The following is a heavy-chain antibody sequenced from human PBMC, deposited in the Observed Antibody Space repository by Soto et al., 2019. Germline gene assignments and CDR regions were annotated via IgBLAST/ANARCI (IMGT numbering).Heavy chain of an antibody. CDR1: GYTFSNYA. CDR2: VSPYNGNA. V-gene: IGHV1-18*04. D-gene: IGHD3-3*01. J-gene: IGHJ4*02. Sequence: VASVKVSCKTSGYTFSNYAISWVRQAPGQGLEWMGWVSPYNGNANYTEKFQGRLSMTTETSTTTAYMELTSLTSDDTAIYYCPRAIYLIIAAPAYWGQGTLVTVSS. CDR3: PRAIYLIIAAPAY.